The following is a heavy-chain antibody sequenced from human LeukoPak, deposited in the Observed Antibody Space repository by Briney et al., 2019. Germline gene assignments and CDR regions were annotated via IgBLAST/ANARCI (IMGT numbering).Heavy chain of an antibody. CDR2: THHSGNT. CDR1: GDSVSGYY. CDR3: ARLARYFDWYPPGD. J-gene: IGHJ4*02. Sequence: PSETLSLTCIVSGDSVSGYYWNWIRQPPGKGLEWIGYTHHSGNTLYNPSLKSRVTTSVDTSKNQFSLSLSSVTAADTAVYYCARLARYFDWYPPGDWGQGTLVTVSS. V-gene: IGHV4-59*02. D-gene: IGHD3-9*01.